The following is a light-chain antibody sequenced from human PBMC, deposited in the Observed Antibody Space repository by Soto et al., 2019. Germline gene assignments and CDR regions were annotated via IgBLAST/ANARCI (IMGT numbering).Light chain of an antibody. CDR1: RSISSSY. V-gene: IGKV3-20*01. CDR3: QHYATSPRT. J-gene: IGKJ1*01. Sequence: EVVLTQSPATLSLSPGERATLSCRSSRSISSSYLAWYQQKPGQPPRHLIYGTSNRANGIPDRFSGSGSGTDFTLTITRLEPEDFAVYYCQHYATSPRTFGQGTKVEVK. CDR2: GTS.